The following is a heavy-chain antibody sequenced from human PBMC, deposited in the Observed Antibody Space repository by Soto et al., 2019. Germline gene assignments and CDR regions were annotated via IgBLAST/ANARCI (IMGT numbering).Heavy chain of an antibody. CDR3: VRGAPSDY. CDR1: GFTFSSFW. J-gene: IGHJ4*02. V-gene: IGHV3-74*01. Sequence: PGGSLRLSCAASGFTFSSFWMHWVRQAPGKGLVWVSRINNDGSSIGYADSVKGRFTIPRDNAKNTLYLQMNSLRAEDTAVYYCVRGAPSDYWGQGTLVTVSS. CDR2: INNDGSSI.